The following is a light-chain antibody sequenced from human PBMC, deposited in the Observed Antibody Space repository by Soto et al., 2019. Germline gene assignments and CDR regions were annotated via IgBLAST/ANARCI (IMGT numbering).Light chain of an antibody. CDR2: EVS. Sequence: QSALTQPASVSGSPGQSITISCTGTSSDVGYYNYVSWYEQHPGKAPKLMIYEVSNRPSGVSNRFSGSKSGNTASLTISGLQAEDEVDYYCSSYTTSTTRVFGGGTKVTVL. CDR1: SSDVGYYNY. CDR3: SSYTTSTTRV. V-gene: IGLV2-14*01. J-gene: IGLJ3*02.